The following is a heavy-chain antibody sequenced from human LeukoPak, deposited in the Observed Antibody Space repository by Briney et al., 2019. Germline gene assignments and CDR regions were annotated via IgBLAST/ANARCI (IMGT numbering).Heavy chain of an antibody. CDR2: FDPEDGET. J-gene: IGHJ4*02. D-gene: IGHD2-15*01. CDR3: ATAKVFCSGGSCRNYYFDY. V-gene: IGHV1-24*01. CDR1: GYTLTELS. Sequence: ASVKVSCKVFGYTLTELSMHWVRQAPGKGLEWMGGFDPEDGETIYAQKFQGRVTMTEDTSTDTAYMELSSLRSEDTAVYYCATAKVFCSGGSCRNYYFDYWGQGTLVTVSS.